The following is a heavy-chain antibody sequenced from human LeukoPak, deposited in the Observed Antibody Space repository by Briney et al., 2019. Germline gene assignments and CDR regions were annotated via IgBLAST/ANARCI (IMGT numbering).Heavy chain of an antibody. Sequence: GGSLRLSCAASGFTFSDYYMSWIRQAPGKGLGWVSYISSSGSTIYYADSVKGRFTISRDNAKNSLYLQMNSLRAEDTAVYYCARVSLAYYDFWSGYYSYAFDIWGQGTMVTVSS. D-gene: IGHD3-3*01. CDR1: GFTFSDYY. CDR2: ISSSGSTI. J-gene: IGHJ3*02. V-gene: IGHV3-11*04. CDR3: ARVSLAYYDFWSGYYSYAFDI.